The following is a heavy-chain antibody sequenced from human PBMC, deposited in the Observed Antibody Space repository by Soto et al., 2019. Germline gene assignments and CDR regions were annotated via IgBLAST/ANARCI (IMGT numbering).Heavy chain of an antibody. Sequence: GGSLRLSCAASGFTFSSYAMHWVRQATGKGLESVSTITSNGGSTYYADSVKGRFTISRDNSKNTLYLQMGSLRAEDVAVYYCARSFYRYDAFDIWGQGTMVTVSS. V-gene: IGHV3-64*02. J-gene: IGHJ3*02. CDR1: GFTFSSYA. CDR2: ITSNGGST. CDR3: ARSFYRYDAFDI. D-gene: IGHD3-16*02.